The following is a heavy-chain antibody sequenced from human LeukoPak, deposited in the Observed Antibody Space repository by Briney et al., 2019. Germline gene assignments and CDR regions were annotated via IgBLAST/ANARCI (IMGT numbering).Heavy chain of an antibody. D-gene: IGHD3-22*01. CDR2: IGGSGGRR. V-gene: IGHV3-23*01. J-gene: IGHJ4*02. CDR3: AKYFDSSGYYYLGYFDN. Sequence: PGGSLKLSCAASGFTFSGYAMSWVRQAPGKGLEWVSGIGGSGGRRYYADSVKGRFTISRDNSKNMLYLQMNSLRAEDTAVYYCAKYFDSSGYYYLGYFDNWGQGTLVTVSS. CDR1: GFTFSGYA.